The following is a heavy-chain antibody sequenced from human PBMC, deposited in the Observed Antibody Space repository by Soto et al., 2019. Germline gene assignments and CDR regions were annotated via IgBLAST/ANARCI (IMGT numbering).Heavy chain of an antibody. CDR2: ISGSGGST. V-gene: IGHV3-23*01. Sequence: GGSLRLSCAASGFTLSSYAMSWVRQAPGKGLEWVSAISGSGGSTYYADSVKGRFTISRDNSKNTLYLQMNSLRAEDTAVYYCARVSGAATHYYYYYMDVWGKGTTVIVSS. CDR3: ARVSGAATHYYYYYMDV. D-gene: IGHD2-15*01. CDR1: GFTLSSYA. J-gene: IGHJ6*03.